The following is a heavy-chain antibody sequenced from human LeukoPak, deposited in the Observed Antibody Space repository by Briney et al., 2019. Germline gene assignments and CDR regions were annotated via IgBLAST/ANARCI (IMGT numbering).Heavy chain of an antibody. J-gene: IGHJ4*02. Sequence: GGSLRLSCAASGFSFSSNSMNWVRQAPGKGLEWVSYISGSSSTIYYADSVKGRFTVSRDNAKNSLYLQMNSLRAEDTAVYYCARSRYDSSGYYGIIGNWGQGTLVTVSS. D-gene: IGHD3-22*01. V-gene: IGHV3-48*01. CDR1: GFSFSSNS. CDR3: ARSRYDSSGYYGIIGN. CDR2: ISGSSSTI.